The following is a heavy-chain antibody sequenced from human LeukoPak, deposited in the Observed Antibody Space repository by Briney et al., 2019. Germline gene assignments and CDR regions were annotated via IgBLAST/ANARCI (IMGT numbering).Heavy chain of an antibody. J-gene: IGHJ4*02. CDR3: ARGHTAVTRHFDF. D-gene: IGHD4-17*01. Sequence: GGSLRLSCAASGFSFRSYSLNWVRQAPGKGLEWVSIISSGSSAIFSADALKGQFTISSDDAKNLLYLDMNSLRAEDTAVYYCARGHTAVTRHFDFWGQGTLVTVSS. CDR1: GFSFRSYS. V-gene: IGHV3-21*01. CDR2: ISSGSSAI.